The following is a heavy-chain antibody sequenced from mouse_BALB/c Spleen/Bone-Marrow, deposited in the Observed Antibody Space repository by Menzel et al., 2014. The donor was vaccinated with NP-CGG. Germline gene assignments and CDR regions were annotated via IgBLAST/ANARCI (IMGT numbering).Heavy chain of an antibody. J-gene: IGHJ2*01. Sequence: VMLVESGPGLGAPSPSLSIPCTVSGVLLTSYGVHWVRQPPGKGLGWLGVILAGGSTNYNSALMSRLSISKDNSKSQVFLKMNSLQTDDTAMYYCASPYYYGSSLDYWGQGTTLTVSS. D-gene: IGHD1-1*01. V-gene: IGHV2-9*02. CDR1: GVLLTSYG. CDR2: ILAGGST. CDR3: ASPYYYGSSLDY.